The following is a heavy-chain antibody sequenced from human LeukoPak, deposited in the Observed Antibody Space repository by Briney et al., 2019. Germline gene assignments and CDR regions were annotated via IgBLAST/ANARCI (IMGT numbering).Heavy chain of an antibody. D-gene: IGHD3-10*01. J-gene: IGHJ3*01. V-gene: IGHV4-4*07. CDR2: IYVSGST. Sequence: PSETLSLTCSVSGGAITKYSWNWIRRPAGKGLEWFGRIYVSGSTDYNPSLKSRVSMSIDTSKNRISLKLNSVTAADTAVYYCAGIETGTSRLISTFDLWGLGTMVTVSS. CDR3: AGIETGTSRLISTFDL. CDR1: GGAITKYS.